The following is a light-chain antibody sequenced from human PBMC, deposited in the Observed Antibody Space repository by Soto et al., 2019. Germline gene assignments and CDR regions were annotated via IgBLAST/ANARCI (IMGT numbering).Light chain of an antibody. CDR1: QNINNY. J-gene: IGKJ5*01. CDR2: DAS. Sequence: QMTQSPSSLSASVGDRVTITYQASQNINNYLNWYQQKPGRAPKLLIYDASNLEAGVPSRFRGSGSGTDFTFTISRLQPEDIATYYCQQYENLPTFGQGTRLEIK. CDR3: QQYENLPT. V-gene: IGKV1-33*01.